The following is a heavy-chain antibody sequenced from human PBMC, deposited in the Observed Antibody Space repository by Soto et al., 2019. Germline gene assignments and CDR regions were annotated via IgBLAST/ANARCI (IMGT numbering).Heavy chain of an antibody. Sequence: VQLVQSGAEVKKPGASVKVSCKTSGDTFSRSTISGVRQAPGQGLEWMGWISAYSGNVKYAWKFQDRVTMTTDTSTSTAYVELRSLRFVDTAVYYCAIANYGDDDYWGQGTLVTVSS. CDR1: GDTFSRST. V-gene: IGHV1-18*01. CDR2: ISAYSGNV. J-gene: IGHJ4*02. CDR3: AIANYGDDDY. D-gene: IGHD4-17*01.